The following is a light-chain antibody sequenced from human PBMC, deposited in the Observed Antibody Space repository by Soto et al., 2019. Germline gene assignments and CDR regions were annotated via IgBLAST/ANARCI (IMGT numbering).Light chain of an antibody. V-gene: IGLV1-47*02. J-gene: IGLJ2*01. CDR3: AAWDDNLRGYWV. CDR2: TDN. CDR1: TSSIGSNY. Sequence: QSVLTQPPSASGTPGQRVTISCSGSTSSIGSNYVYWYQHLPGTAPKLLIYTDNQRPSAVPDRFSGSKSATSASLAISRLRCEDEADYFCAAWDDNLRGYWVFGGGTKMTVL.